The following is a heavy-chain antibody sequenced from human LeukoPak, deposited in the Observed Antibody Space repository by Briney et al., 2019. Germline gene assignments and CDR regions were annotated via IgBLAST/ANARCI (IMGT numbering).Heavy chain of an antibody. Sequence: SETLSLTCTVSGGSISSYYWSWIRQPPGKGLEWIGYIYYSGSTNYNPSLKSRVTISVDTSKNQFSLKLSSVTAADTAVYYCARSRDTSHWFDPWGQGTLVTVSS. CDR1: GGSISSYY. J-gene: IGHJ5*02. CDR2: IYYSGST. D-gene: IGHD5-18*01. CDR3: ARSRDTSHWFDP. V-gene: IGHV4-59*01.